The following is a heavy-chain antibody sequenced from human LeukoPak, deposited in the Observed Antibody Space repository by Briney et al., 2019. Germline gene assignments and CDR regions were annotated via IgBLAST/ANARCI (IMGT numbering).Heavy chain of an antibody. J-gene: IGHJ6*02. Sequence: GESLKISCKGSGYRFSGYWIAWVRQVPGKGLEWMGIIYPGDSDTRYSPSFEGQVTISADTSISTAYLQWNSLQASDTAMFYCARLDTAMILGMDDWGQGTTVTVSS. CDR2: IYPGDSDT. D-gene: IGHD5-18*01. CDR1: GYRFSGYW. V-gene: IGHV5-51*01. CDR3: ARLDTAMILGMDD.